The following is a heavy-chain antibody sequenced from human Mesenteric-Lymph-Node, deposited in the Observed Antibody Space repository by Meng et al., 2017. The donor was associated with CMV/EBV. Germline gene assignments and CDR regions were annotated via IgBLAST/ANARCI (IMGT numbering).Heavy chain of an antibody. CDR2: IYFTGST. J-gene: IGHJ4*02. CDR3: ARRPYYDFWGGDY. D-gene: IGHD3-3*01. CDR1: GVSISSTEYY. V-gene: IGHV4-39*07. Sequence: SETLSLTCTVSGVSISSTEYYWGWIRQTPGEGLEWCGSIYFTGSTYYNPSLKSRVTISVDTSKNQFSLKLSSVTAADTAVYYCARRPYYDFWGGDYWGQGTLVTVSS.